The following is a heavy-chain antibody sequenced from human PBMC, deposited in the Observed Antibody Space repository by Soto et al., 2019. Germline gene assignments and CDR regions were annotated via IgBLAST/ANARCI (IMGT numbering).Heavy chain of an antibody. CDR2: ISYDGSNK. CDR1: GFTFSSYA. J-gene: IGHJ3*02. D-gene: IGHD2-15*01. V-gene: IGHV3-30-3*01. Sequence: GGSLRLSCAASGFTFSSYAMHWVRQAPGKGLEWVAVISYDGSNKYYADSVKGRFTISRDNSKNTLYLQMNSLRAEETAVYYCARDVLGYCSGGSCYELGAFDIWGQGTMVTVSS. CDR3: ARDVLGYCSGGSCYELGAFDI.